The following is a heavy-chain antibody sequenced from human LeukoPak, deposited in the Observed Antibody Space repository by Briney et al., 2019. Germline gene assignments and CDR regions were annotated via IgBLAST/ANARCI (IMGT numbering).Heavy chain of an antibody. CDR1: GGSFSGYY. V-gene: IGHV4-34*01. D-gene: IGHD6-13*01. J-gene: IGHJ4*02. CDR3: ARNSPNSSSWYGRPFFDY. CDR2: INHSGST. Sequence: SETLSLTCAVYGGSFSGYYWSWIRQPPGKGLEWIGEINHSGSTNYNPPLKSRVTISVDTSKNQFSLKLSSVTAADTAVYYCARNSPNSSSWYGRPFFDYWGQGTLVTVSS.